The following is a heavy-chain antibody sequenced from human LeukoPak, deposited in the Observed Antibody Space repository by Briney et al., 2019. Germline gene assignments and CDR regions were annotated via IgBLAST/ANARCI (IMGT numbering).Heavy chain of an antibody. J-gene: IGHJ6*03. CDR3: AKYGVDCSSTSCYPLYYMDV. CDR2: ISGGGGIT. V-gene: IGHV3-23*01. Sequence: GGSLRLSWAASGSTFDSYAMTWVRQAPGKGLEWVSSISGGGGITNYADSVKGRFTISRDNSKYTLFLQMNSLRAEDTAVYYCAKYGVDCSSTSCYPLYYMDVWGKGTTVTVSS. CDR1: GSTFDSYA. D-gene: IGHD2-2*01.